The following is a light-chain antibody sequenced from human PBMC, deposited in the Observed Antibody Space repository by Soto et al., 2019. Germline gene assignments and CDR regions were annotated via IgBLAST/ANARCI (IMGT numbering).Light chain of an antibody. V-gene: IGKV1-5*03. CDR2: KAS. J-gene: IGKJ1*01. CDR3: QHYNNYSEA. CDR1: QTISSW. Sequence: DIQMTQSPSTLSVSVGGRVTIACRASQTISSWLAWYQQKPGKAPKLLIYKASTLKSGVPSRFSGSGSGTEFTLTISSLQPDDFATYYCQHYNNYSEAFGQGTKVDIK.